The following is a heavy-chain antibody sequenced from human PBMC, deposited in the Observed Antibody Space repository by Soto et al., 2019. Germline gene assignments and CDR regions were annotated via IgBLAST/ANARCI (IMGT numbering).Heavy chain of an antibody. CDR3: ARGMYDFWSGYPRNWFDP. Sequence: GGSLRLSCAASGFTFSSYAMHWVRQAPGKGLEWVAVISYDGSNKYYADSVKGRFTISRDNSKNTLYLQMNSLRAEDTAVYYCARGMYDFWSGYPRNWFDPWGQGTLVTVSS. V-gene: IGHV3-30-3*01. CDR1: GFTFSSYA. D-gene: IGHD3-3*01. CDR2: ISYDGSNK. J-gene: IGHJ5*02.